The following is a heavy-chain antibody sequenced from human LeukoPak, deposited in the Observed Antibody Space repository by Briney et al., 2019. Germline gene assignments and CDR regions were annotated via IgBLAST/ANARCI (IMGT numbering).Heavy chain of an antibody. Sequence: NPSETLSLTCTVSGVSISSSSFFWAWIRQPPGKGLEWIGTVSYSGTTYYSPSLKSRVTISVDTSKNQFSLRVTSVTAADTALYYCAKRTCSSTFCPLDYWGQGTLVTVSS. CDR1: GVSISSSSFF. CDR2: VSYSGTT. CDR3: AKRTCSSTFCPLDY. J-gene: IGHJ4*02. D-gene: IGHD2-2*01. V-gene: IGHV4-39*01.